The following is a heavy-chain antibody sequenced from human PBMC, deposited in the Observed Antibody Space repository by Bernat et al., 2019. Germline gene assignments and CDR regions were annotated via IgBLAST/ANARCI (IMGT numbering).Heavy chain of an antibody. CDR3: TWLGRDFDY. CDR2: SKGRTRGGAP. J-gene: IGHJ4*02. CDR1: GFTVSDAW. V-gene: IGHV3-15*01. Sequence: EVQLVESGGGVVKPGGSLRRSCAGSGFTVSDAWMSWVREARGKGLEWGGRSKGRTRGGAPDYAAPAPGRFTVSRDHSKITMSLHMNSLTTEDTAVYSCTWLGRDFDYWGQGTQVTVSS. D-gene: IGHD6-19*01.